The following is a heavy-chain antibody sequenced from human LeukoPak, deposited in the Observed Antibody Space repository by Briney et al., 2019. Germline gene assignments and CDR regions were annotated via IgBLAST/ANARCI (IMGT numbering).Heavy chain of an antibody. CDR3: AKVGPRQKGGCLDY. V-gene: IGHV3-23*01. D-gene: IGHD3-16*01. CDR1: GFTFSSYA. CDR2: ISGSGGST. Sequence: GGSLRLSCAASGFTFSSYAMSWVRQAPGKGLEWVSAISGSGGSTYYADSVKGRFTISGDNSKNTLYLQMNSLRAEDTAVYYCAKVGPRQKGGCLDYWGQGTLVTVSS. J-gene: IGHJ4*02.